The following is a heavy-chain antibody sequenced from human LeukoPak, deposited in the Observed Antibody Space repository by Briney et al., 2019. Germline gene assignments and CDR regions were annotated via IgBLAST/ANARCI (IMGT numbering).Heavy chain of an antibody. CDR2: INAGNGDI. D-gene: IGHD2-15*01. CDR3: ARDKCSGDYCYLFDY. J-gene: IGHJ4*02. Sequence: ASVKVSCKASGYTFTTYGFSWVRQAPGQGLEWMGWINAGNGDIKYSQKFQGRVTITRDTSANTAHMELSSLRSEDTAVYYCARDKCSGDYCYLFDYWGQGTLVTVSS. CDR1: GYTFTTYG. V-gene: IGHV1-3*01.